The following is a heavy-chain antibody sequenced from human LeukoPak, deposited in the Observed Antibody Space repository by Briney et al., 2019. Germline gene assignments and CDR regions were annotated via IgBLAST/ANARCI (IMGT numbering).Heavy chain of an antibody. CDR2: IGPSGSNI. CDR1: GFTFCLYA. Sequence: PGGSLRLSCAASGFTFCLYAINWVPQAPGKGLEWISYIGPSGSNIYYADSVRGRFTISRDNVKYSLYLQMTSLRAEDKAVYYCARDIAHCSGDICYNIRFDFWGQGTLVTVSS. D-gene: IGHD2-15*01. J-gene: IGHJ5*01. CDR3: ARDIAHCSGDICYNIRFDF. V-gene: IGHV3-48*01.